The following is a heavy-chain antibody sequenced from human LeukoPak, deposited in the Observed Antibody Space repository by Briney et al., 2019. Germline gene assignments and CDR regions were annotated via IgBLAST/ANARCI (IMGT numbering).Heavy chain of an antibody. D-gene: IGHD2-2*01. Sequence: KPGGSLRLSCAASGFTFSSYSMNWVRQAPGKGLEWVSSISSSSSYIYYADSVKGRFTISRDNAKNSLYLQMNSLRAEDTAVYYCASARSCSSTSCRDYWGQGTLVTVSS. CDR3: ASARSCSSTSCRDY. CDR2: ISSSSSYI. J-gene: IGHJ4*02. V-gene: IGHV3-21*01. CDR1: GFTFSSYS.